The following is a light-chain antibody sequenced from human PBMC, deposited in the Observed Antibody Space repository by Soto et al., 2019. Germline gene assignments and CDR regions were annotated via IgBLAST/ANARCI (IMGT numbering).Light chain of an antibody. Sequence: DIVMTQSPATLSSFPGDRVTLSFRASQYINTRLAWYQHRPGQAPRLLIYQTSLRAAGIPARFSASGSGTDFTLTISDVQPEDFALYYCHQRQSWPRTFGQGTKVDIK. CDR3: HQRQSWPRT. J-gene: IGKJ1*01. CDR2: QTS. CDR1: QYINTR. V-gene: IGKV3-11*01.